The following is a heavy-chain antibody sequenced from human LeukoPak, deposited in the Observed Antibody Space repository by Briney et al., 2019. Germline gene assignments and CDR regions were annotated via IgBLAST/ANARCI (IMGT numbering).Heavy chain of an antibody. V-gene: IGHV3-7*01. CDR2: IKQDGSEK. D-gene: IGHD3-22*01. J-gene: IGHJ4*02. Sequence: GGSLRLSCAASGFTFSSYWMSWVRQAPGKGLQWVANIKQDGSEKYYVDSVKGRFTISGDNAKNSLYLQMNSLRAEDTAVYYCARDGDTSGYSDWGQGTLVTVSS. CDR3: ARDGDTSGYSD. CDR1: GFTFSSYW.